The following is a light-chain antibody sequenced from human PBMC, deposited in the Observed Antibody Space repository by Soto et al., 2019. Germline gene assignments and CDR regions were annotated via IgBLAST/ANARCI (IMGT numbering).Light chain of an antibody. CDR3: QQYGSSWT. V-gene: IGKV3-20*01. CDR1: QSVSSSY. Sequence: EIVLTQSPGTLSLSPGERSTLSCRASQSVSSSYLAWYQQKPGQAPRLLIYGASSRATGIPDRFSGSGSGTDFTLTISRLEPEDCAVYYCQQYGSSWTVGQGTKVEIK. J-gene: IGKJ1*01. CDR2: GAS.